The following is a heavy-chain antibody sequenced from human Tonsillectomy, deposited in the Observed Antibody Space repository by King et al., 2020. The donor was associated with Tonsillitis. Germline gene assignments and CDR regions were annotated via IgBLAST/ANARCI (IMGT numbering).Heavy chain of an antibody. D-gene: IGHD5-18*01. Sequence: HVQLVESGGGVVQPGRSLTLSCAASGFTFSSSAMHWVRQAPGKGLEWVAVISYDGSNNQFADSVKGRFTISRDNSKNTLYLQLNSLRVEDTAVYYCARGRVGGYSSGSYYHGMDVWGQGTTVTVSS. CDR1: GFTFSSSA. CDR3: ARGRVGGYSSGSYYHGMDV. CDR2: ISYDGSNN. J-gene: IGHJ6*02. V-gene: IGHV3-30-3*01.